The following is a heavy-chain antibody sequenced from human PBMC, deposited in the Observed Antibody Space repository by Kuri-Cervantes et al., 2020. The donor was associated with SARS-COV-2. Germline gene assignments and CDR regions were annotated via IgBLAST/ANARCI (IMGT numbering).Heavy chain of an antibody. CDR1: GFTFSTYS. Sequence: GESLKISCAASGFTFSTYSMNWVRQAPGKGLEWVSSISSSSSSISYADSVKGRFTISRDNAKNSPYLQMNSLRAEDTAVYYCARGGDIFYHNSLFLPYYFDYWGQGTLVTVSS. CDR2: ISSSSSSI. CDR3: ARGGDIFYHNSLFLPYYFDY. V-gene: IGHV3-21*01. J-gene: IGHJ4*02. D-gene: IGHD3-9*01.